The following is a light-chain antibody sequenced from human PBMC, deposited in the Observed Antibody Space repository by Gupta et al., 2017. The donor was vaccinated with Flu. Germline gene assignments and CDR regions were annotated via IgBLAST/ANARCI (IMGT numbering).Light chain of an antibody. V-gene: IGLV3-25*03. CDR1: ALSKQY. CDR3: QSVASNDRSWV. J-gene: IGLJ3*02. Sequence: SDALTQSPSFSVFPGQTAMITCSGDALSKQYTYWYQQKTGQTPVLVIYKDTERPSGFPARISGASSGTTVTLTISGVQAEDEADDYCQSVASNDRSWVFGGGTKLTVL. CDR2: KDT.